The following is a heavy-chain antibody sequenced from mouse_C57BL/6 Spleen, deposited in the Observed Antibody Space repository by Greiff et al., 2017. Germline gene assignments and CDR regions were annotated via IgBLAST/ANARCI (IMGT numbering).Heavy chain of an antibody. V-gene: IGHV8-8*01. Sequence: QVTLKVSGPGLLQPSQTLSLTCSSSGFSLSTFGMGVGWLRQPSGKGLEWLAHIWWDDDKYYNPALKSRLTLSKDTSKTQVFLKIANVDTADTATYYCARIANDDGRYYFDYWGQGTTLSVSS. CDR1: GFSLSTFGMG. J-gene: IGHJ2*01. D-gene: IGHD2-3*01. CDR2: IWWDDDK. CDR3: ARIANDDGRYYFDY.